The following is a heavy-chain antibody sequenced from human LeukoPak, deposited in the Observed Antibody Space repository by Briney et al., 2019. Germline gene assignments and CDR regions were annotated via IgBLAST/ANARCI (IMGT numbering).Heavy chain of an antibody. CDR3: ARQHYYDSTVDY. J-gene: IGHJ4*02. V-gene: IGHV4-31*03. CDR1: GGSISSGGYY. D-gene: IGHD3-22*01. Sequence: PSETLSLTCTVSGGSISSGGYYWSWIRQHPGKGLEWIGYIYYSGSTYYNPSLKSRVTISVDTSKNQFSLKLSSVTAADTAVYYCARQHYYDSTVDYWGQGTLVTVSS. CDR2: IYYSGST.